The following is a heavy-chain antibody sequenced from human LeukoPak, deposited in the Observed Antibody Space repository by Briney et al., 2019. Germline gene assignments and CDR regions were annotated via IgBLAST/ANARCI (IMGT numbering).Heavy chain of an antibody. CDR3: AREYSGSLNWFDP. V-gene: IGHV1-8*01. J-gene: IGHJ5*02. CDR2: MNPNSGNT. CDR1: GYTFTTYD. Sequence: ASVKVSCKASGYTFTTYDINWVRQATGQGLEWMGWMNPNSGNTGYAQKFQGRVTMTRNTSISTAYMELSSLRSEDTAVYYCAREYSGSLNWFDPWGQGTLVTVSS. D-gene: IGHD1-26*01.